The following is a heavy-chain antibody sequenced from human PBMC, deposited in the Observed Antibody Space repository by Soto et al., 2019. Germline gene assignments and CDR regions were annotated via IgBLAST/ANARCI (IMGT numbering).Heavy chain of an antibody. Sequence: GGSLRLSCAASGFTFSSYAMSWVRQAPGKGLEWVSAISASGGSTYYADSVKGRFTISRDNSKNTLYLQMNSLRAEDTAVYYCAKVRGRYYYYGMDVWGQGTTVTVSS. CDR2: ISASGGST. CDR3: AKVRGRYYYYGMDV. J-gene: IGHJ6*02. CDR1: GFTFSSYA. V-gene: IGHV3-23*01.